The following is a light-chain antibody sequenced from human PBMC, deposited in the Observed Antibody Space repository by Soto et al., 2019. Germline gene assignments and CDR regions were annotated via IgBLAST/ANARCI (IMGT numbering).Light chain of an antibody. J-gene: IGKJ4*01. CDR3: QQSDNLPLT. CDR2: DIS. Sequence: DIQLTQSASSLSASVGDRVTITCQASQVITNYLNWYQQKPGKAPKLLIYDISTLEIGVPSRFGGSGSGTHFTFTITGLQPEDIATYYCQQSDNLPLTFGGGTKVQI. V-gene: IGKV1-33*01. CDR1: QVITNY.